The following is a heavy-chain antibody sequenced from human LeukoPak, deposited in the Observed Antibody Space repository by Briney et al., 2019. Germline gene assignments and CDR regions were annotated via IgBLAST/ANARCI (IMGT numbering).Heavy chain of an antibody. J-gene: IGHJ4*02. CDR1: GYSFTNYW. CDR3: ARLLSGFLESPMHY. Sequence: GESLKISCKGSGYSFTNYWIAWVRQMPGKGLEWMGIIYPGDSDTRYSPSFQGQVTISADKSISTAYLQWSSLKASDTAIYYCARLLSGFLESPMHYWGQGTLVTVSS. D-gene: IGHD3-3*01. CDR2: IYPGDSDT. V-gene: IGHV5-51*01.